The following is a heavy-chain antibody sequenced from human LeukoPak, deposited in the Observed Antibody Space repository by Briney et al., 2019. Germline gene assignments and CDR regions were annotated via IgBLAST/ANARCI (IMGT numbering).Heavy chain of an antibody. CDR1: GFTFSLNW. CDR3: ARERRVLEWRGELAHFDL. J-gene: IGHJ2*01. CDR2: IKHDGGEK. Sequence: PGDSLRLSCAASGFTFSLNWMSWVRQAPGKRLEWVANIKHDGGEKFYGEFVKGRFTISRDNAKNSVFLQMNSLTAEDTAVYYCARERRVLEWRGELAHFDLWGRGTLVTVSS. D-gene: IGHD3-10*01. V-gene: IGHV3-7*01.